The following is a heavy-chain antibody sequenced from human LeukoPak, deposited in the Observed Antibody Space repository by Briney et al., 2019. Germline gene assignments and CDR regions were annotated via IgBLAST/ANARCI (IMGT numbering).Heavy chain of an antibody. V-gene: IGHV3-74*01. D-gene: IGHD3-10*01. Sequence: GGSLRLSCAASGFTFTNYWIHWVRQTPGKGLVWVSRINSDGSVTGYADSVRGRFTISRDNAKNTLYLQMSSLRAEDTAVYYCARAGFGFDYWGQGTLVTV. CDR2: INSDGSVT. CDR3: ARAGFGFDY. CDR1: GFTFTNYW. J-gene: IGHJ4*02.